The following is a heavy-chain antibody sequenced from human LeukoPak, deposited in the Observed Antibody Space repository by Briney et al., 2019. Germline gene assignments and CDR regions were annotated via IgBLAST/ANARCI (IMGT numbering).Heavy chain of an antibody. Sequence: GGPLRLSCAASGFTVGTNSMSWVRQSPGKGLEWVSVIYSGGSTYYADSVNGRFTISRDNSRNTLFLQMNSLRAEDTALYYCASAREYCGSAECYEYFQHWGQGTLVTVSS. CDR3: ASAREYCGSAECYEYFQH. V-gene: IGHV3-53*01. J-gene: IGHJ1*01. CDR1: GFTVGTNS. CDR2: IYSGGST. D-gene: IGHD2-21*01.